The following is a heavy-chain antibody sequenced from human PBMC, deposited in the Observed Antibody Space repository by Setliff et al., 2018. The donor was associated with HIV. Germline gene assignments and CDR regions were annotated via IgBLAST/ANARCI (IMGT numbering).Heavy chain of an antibody. CDR2: ISDSGTT. J-gene: IGHJ5*02. CDR1: GGSISPYY. Sequence: SETLSLTCTVSGGSISPYYWSWIRQPPGKGLEWIAWISDSGTTNYNPSLKSRVTLSVDTSKNQFSLSLTSVTGADTAVYYCARGGASSKYLDPWGPGTLVTVSS. V-gene: IGHV4-59*01. CDR3: ARGGASSKYLDP. D-gene: IGHD2-15*01.